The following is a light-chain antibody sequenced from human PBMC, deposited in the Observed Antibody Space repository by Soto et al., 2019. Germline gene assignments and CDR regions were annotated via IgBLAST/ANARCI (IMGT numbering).Light chain of an antibody. J-gene: IGKJ5*01. V-gene: IGKV3-11*01. CDR2: DAS. CDR1: QSISSY. CDR3: QQRSNLPIT. Sequence: EIVLTQSPATLSLSPGERATLSCRASQSISSYLDWYQQKRGQAPRLLIYDASKMATGIPARFSGSGSGTDFTLTISRLEPEDFAGYYCQQRSNLPITFGQGTRLEIK.